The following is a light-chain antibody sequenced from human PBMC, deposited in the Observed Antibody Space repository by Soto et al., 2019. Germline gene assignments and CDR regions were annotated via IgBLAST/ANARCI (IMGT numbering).Light chain of an antibody. Sequence: QSALTQPRSVSGSPGQSVTISCTGTSSDVGGYNYVSWYQQHPGKAPKLMIYDVSKRPSGVPDRFSGSKSGNTASLTISGLQPEDEADYYCCSYACSYTLVFGGGTKLTVL. CDR2: DVS. CDR1: SSDVGGYNY. V-gene: IGLV2-11*01. J-gene: IGLJ3*02. CDR3: CSYACSYTLV.